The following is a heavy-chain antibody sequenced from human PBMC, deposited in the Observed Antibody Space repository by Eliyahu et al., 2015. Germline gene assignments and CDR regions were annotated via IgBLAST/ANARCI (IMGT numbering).Heavy chain of an antibody. CDR3: ARDLTVYYGSGSYLYFDY. J-gene: IGHJ4*02. CDR1: GYTFTGYY. CDR2: INPNSGGT. Sequence: QVQLVQSGAEVKKPGASVKVSCKASGYTFTGYYXHWVRQAPGQGLEWMGRINPNSGGTNYAQKFQGRVTMTRDTSISTAYMELSRLRSDDTAVYYCARDLTVYYGSGSYLYFDYWGQGTLVTVSS. D-gene: IGHD3-10*01. V-gene: IGHV1-2*06.